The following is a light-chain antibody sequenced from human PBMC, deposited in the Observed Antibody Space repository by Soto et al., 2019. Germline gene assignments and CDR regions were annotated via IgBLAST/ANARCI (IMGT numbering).Light chain of an antibody. CDR2: GAS. J-gene: IGKJ1*01. Sequence: IVFTPSPGTLSFSPGERACFSRRSSQIVSSDYLAWYQQKPGQAPRLLIYGASSRATGIPDRFSGSGSGTDFALTINRLEPDDFAVYYCQQYGKSPLTFGQGTKV. CDR3: QQYGKSPLT. CDR1: QIVSSDY. V-gene: IGKV3-20*01.